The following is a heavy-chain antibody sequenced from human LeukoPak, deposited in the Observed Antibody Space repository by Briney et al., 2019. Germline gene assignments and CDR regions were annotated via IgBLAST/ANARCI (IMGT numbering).Heavy chain of an antibody. J-gene: IGHJ4*02. CDR1: GYTLTTYD. CDR3: ARGRCVGSTNCYYFDS. Sequence: ASVKVSCKASGYTLTTYDINWVRQATGQGLEWMGWMNPNSGNTGYAQKFQGRVTITRDTSASTAYMELSSLRSEDTAVYYCARGRCVGSTNCYYFDSWGQGTLVTVSS. D-gene: IGHD2-2*01. CDR2: MNPNSGNT. V-gene: IGHV1-8*01.